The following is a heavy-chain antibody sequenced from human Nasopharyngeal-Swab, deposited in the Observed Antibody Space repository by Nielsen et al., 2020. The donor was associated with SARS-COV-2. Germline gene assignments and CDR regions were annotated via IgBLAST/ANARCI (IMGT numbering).Heavy chain of an antibody. Sequence: QTLSHTCAISGDRVSSTIASWRSLRQYPSRGLECLGRTYFRSQWYNDYAVSVRSRITISPDISKNQFSLHLNSVTPEDTAVYYCASFAQGSPSLYWGQGILVTVSS. CDR2: TYFRSQWYN. J-gene: IGHJ4*02. CDR3: ASFAQGSPSLY. CDR1: GDRVSSTIAS. V-gene: IGHV6-1*01.